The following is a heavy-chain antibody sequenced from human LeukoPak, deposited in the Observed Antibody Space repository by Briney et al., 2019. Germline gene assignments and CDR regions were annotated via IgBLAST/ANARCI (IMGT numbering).Heavy chain of an antibody. J-gene: IGHJ4*02. CDR3: ARDPGSGGSSYYFDY. Sequence: PGGSLRLSCAASGFTFSSHSMNWVRQAPGKGLEWVSSISSSSSYIYYADSVKGRFTISRDNAKNSLYLQMNSLRAEDTAVYYCARDPGSGGSSYYFDYWGQGTLVTVSS. CDR2: ISSSSSYI. D-gene: IGHD2-15*01. CDR1: GFTFSSHS. V-gene: IGHV3-21*01.